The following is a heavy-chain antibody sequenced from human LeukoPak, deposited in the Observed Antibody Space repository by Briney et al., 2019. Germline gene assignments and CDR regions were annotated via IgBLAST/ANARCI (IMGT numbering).Heavy chain of an antibody. J-gene: IGHJ4*02. Sequence: PSETLSLTCTVSGGSISSCGYYCSWIRQHPAKVRQWIGYIYYIGSTYYNPALKSRVTISVDTSKNQFALKLSSVTAADTAVYYCARGVAVYYFDSWGQGHLVTVSS. V-gene: IGHV4-31*03. CDR2: IYYIGST. CDR3: ARGVAVYYFDS. CDR1: GGSISSCGYY. D-gene: IGHD2-15*01.